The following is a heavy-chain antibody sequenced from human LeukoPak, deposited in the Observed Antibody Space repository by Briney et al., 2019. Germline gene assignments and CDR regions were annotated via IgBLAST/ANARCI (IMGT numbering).Heavy chain of an antibody. CDR2: IIPIFGTA. V-gene: IGHV1-69*13. Sequence: ASVKVSGKASGGTFSSYAISWVRQAPGQGLEWMGGIIPIFGTANSAQKFQGRVTITADESTSTAYMELSSLRSEDTAVYYCARVGDSLPFDPWGQGTLVTVSS. CDR3: ARVGDSLPFDP. CDR1: GGTFSSYA. J-gene: IGHJ5*02. D-gene: IGHD3-16*01.